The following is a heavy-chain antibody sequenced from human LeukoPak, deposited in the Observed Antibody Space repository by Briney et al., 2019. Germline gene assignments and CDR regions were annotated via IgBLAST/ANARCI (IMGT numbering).Heavy chain of an antibody. CDR1: GYTFPSYY. V-gene: IGHV1-46*01. J-gene: IGHJ3*02. CDR2: INPSGGST. D-gene: IGHD2-21*02. Sequence: ASVKVSCKASGYTFPSYYIHWVRQAPGQGLEWMGIINPSGGSTTYAQILQGRVTMTRDTSTSTVYMELSSLRSEDTAVYYCVRVVTPSAYDIWGQGTMVTVSS. CDR3: VRVVTPSAYDI.